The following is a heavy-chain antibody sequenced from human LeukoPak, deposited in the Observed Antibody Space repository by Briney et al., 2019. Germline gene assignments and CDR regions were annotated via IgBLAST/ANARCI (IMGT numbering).Heavy chain of an antibody. J-gene: IGHJ5*02. CDR3: ASKVANSGHGWFHP. V-gene: IGHV3-74*01. CDR2: INPDGTTT. Sequence: PGGSLRLSCAASGFTFSSSWMHWVRQAPGKGLVWVSRINPDGTTTAYADSVKGRFTISRDNAKNTLYLQMNRLRAEDTALYYCASKVANSGHGWFHPWGQGTLVIVSS. D-gene: IGHD1-26*01. CDR1: GFTFSSSW.